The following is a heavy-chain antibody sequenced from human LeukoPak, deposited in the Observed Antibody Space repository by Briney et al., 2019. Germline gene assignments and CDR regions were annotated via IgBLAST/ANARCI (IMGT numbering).Heavy chain of an antibody. V-gene: IGHV4-59*01. D-gene: IGHD2-2*01. J-gene: IGHJ4*02. CDR1: GGSISSYY. Sequence: SETLSLTCSVSGGSISSYYWSWIRQPPGKGLEWIGCIYYTGSTNYNPSLKSRVTISLDTSKNQFSLKLNSVTAADTAVYYCARELCSTTTCYFDYWGQGTLVTVSS. CDR3: ARELCSTTTCYFDY. CDR2: IYYTGST.